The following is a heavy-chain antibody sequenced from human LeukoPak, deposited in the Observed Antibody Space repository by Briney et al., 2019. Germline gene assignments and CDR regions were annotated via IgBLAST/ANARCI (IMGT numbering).Heavy chain of an antibody. J-gene: IGHJ4*02. CDR2: IKSKTDGGTT. V-gene: IGHV3-15*01. Sequence: GGSLRLSCAASGFTFSNAWMNWVRQAPGKGLEWVGRIKSKTDGGTTDYAAPVKGRFTISRDDSKNTLYLQINSLITEDTAVYYCNTVLSCNNYVRFDFWGQGTLVTVSS. D-gene: IGHD3-16*01. CDR1: GFTFSNAW. CDR3: NTVLSCNNYVRFDF.